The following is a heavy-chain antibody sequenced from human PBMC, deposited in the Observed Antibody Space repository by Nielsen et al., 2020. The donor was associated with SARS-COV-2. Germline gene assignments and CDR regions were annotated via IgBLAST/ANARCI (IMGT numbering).Heavy chain of an antibody. D-gene: IGHD5-12*01. V-gene: IGHV4-31*03. CDR2: IYFTGRT. CDR1: GASISSGGYF. CDR3: AREASGYDHYKYGMDV. J-gene: IGHJ6*02. Sequence: SETLSLTCTVSGASISSGGYFWSWIRQHPGKDLEWIGYIYFTGRTSYNPSLKSRVAMSVDTSKNQFSLELKSVTAADTAVYYCAREASGYDHYKYGMDVWGLGATVTVSS.